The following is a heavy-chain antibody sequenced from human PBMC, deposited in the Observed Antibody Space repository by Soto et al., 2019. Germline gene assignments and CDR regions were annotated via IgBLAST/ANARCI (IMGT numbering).Heavy chain of an antibody. Sequence: GGSLRLSCSASGFTFSSYAMHWVRQAPGKGLEYVSAISSNGGSTYYADSVKGRFTISRDNSKNTLYLQMSSLRAEDTAVYYCVRTPDDILTGPYYFDYWGQGTLVTVSS. CDR3: VRTPDDILTGPYYFDY. V-gene: IGHV3-64D*06. CDR1: GFTFSSYA. J-gene: IGHJ4*02. D-gene: IGHD3-9*01. CDR2: ISSNGGST.